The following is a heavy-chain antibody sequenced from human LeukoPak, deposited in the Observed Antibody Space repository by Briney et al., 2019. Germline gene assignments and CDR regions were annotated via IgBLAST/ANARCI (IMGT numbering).Heavy chain of an antibody. D-gene: IGHD3-3*01. V-gene: IGHV3-21*01. CDR1: GFTFSSYS. J-gene: IGHJ6*02. CDR2: ISSSSGYI. Sequence: GSLRLSCAASGFTFSSYSMNWVRQAPGKGLEWVSSISSSSGYIYYADSVKGRFTISRDNAKNSLYLQMNSLRAEDTAVYYCARDVLRFLEWLSPYYYYYGMDVWGQGTTVTVSS. CDR3: ARDVLRFLEWLSPYYYYYGMDV.